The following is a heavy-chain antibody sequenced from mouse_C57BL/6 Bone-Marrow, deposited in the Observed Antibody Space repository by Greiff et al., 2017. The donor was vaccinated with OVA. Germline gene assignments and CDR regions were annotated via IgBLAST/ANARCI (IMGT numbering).Heavy chain of an antibody. J-gene: IGHJ1*03. CDR2: IFPGSGST. D-gene: IGHD1-1*01. Sequence: VQVVESGAELMKPGASVKLSCTATGYTFTGYWIEWVKQRPGHGLEWIGEIFPGSGSTNYNEKFKGKATFTADTSSNTAYMQLSSLTTEDSAIYCCARGDYGTSYFGWYFDVWGTGTTLTVSS. CDR1: GYTFTGYW. V-gene: IGHV1-9*01. CDR3: ARGDYGTSYFGWYFDV.